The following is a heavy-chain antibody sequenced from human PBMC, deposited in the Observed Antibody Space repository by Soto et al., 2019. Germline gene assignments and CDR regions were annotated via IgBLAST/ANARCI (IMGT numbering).Heavy chain of an antibody. CDR3: ASRRNPYGAYDY. CDR2: IDSDGRST. J-gene: IGHJ4*02. CDR1: GFKFSSYL. D-gene: IGHD4-17*01. V-gene: IGHV3-74*01. Sequence: GGSLRLSCAAAGFKFSSYLVHWVRQAPGKGLVWVSHIDSDGRSTTYADSVKGRFTISRDNSKNTLYLQMNSLRADDTAVYYCASRRNPYGAYDYWGQGTLVTVSS.